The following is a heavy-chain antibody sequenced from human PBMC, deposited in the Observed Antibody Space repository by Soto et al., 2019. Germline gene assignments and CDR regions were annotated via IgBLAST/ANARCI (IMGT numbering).Heavy chain of an antibody. J-gene: IGHJ6*02. CDR2: IYYSGST. V-gene: IGHV4-30-4*01. Sequence: ASETLSLTCTVSGGSISSGDYYWSWIRQPPGKGLEWIGYIYYSGSTYYNPSLKSRVTISVDTSKNQFSLKLSSVTAADTAVYYCAREQEEVYSSSWATTAPYGMDVWGQGTTVTVSS. CDR1: GGSISSGDYY. CDR3: AREQEEVYSSSWATTAPYGMDV. D-gene: IGHD6-13*01.